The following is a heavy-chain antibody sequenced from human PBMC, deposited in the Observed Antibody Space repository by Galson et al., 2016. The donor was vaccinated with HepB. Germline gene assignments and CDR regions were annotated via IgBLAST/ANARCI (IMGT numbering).Heavy chain of an antibody. D-gene: IGHD3-10*01. CDR3: AKEYYPVPGSYHRFEY. J-gene: IGHJ4*02. V-gene: IGHV3-23*01. CDR2: ISGSGDST. Sequence: SLRLSCAASGFTFSSYAMSWVRQAPGKGLAWVSVISGSGDSTYSADSVKGRFTISRDNSKNTLYLQMNSLRVEDTAVYYCAKEYYPVPGSYHRFEYWGRGTLVTVSS. CDR1: GFTFSSYA.